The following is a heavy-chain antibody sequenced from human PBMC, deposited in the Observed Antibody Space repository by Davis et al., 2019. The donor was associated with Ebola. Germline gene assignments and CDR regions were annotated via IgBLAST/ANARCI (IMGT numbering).Heavy chain of an antibody. Sequence: PGGSLRLSCAASGFTFSSYGMHWVRQAPGKGLEWVSAISGSGGSTYYADSVKGRFTISRDNSKNTLYLQMNSLRAEDTAVYYCAKVNIVVVTTKGYFDYWGQGTLVTVSS. D-gene: IGHD2-21*02. V-gene: IGHV3-23*01. CDR1: GFTFSSYG. CDR3: AKVNIVVVTTKGYFDY. CDR2: ISGSGGST. J-gene: IGHJ4*02.